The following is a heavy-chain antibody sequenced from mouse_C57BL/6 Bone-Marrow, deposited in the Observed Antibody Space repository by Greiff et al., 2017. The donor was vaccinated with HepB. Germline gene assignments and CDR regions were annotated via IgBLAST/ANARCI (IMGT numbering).Heavy chain of an antibody. CDR1: GISITTGNYR. J-gene: IGHJ4*01. CDR3: ARSDIYYYGSSYFSYAMDY. V-gene: IGHV3-5*01. D-gene: IGHD1-1*01. Sequence: EVKLVESGPGLVKPSQTVFLTCTVTGISITTGNYRWSWIRQFPGNKLEWIGYIYYSGTITYNPSLTSRTTITRDTPKNQFFLEMNSLTAEDTATYYCARSDIYYYGSSYFSYAMDYWGQGTSVTVSS. CDR2: IYYSGTI.